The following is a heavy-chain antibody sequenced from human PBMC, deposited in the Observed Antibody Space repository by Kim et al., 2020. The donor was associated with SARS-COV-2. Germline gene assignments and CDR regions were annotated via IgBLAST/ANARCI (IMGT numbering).Heavy chain of an antibody. CDR3: VKDRRWGDYRGALDV. CDR1: GFTFRSYG. J-gene: IGHJ3*01. CDR2: VSYDGTHK. D-gene: IGHD4-17*01. V-gene: IGHV3-30*18. Sequence: GGSLRLSCTASGFTFRSYGMHWVRQAPGKGLEWVAVVSYDGTHKYYADSVRGRVTISRDNSKNTLSLQISSLTLEDTALYFCVKDRRWGDYRGALDVWG.